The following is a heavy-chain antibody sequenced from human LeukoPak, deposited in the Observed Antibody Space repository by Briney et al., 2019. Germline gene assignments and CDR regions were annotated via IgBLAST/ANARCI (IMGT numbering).Heavy chain of an antibody. D-gene: IGHD5-24*01. CDR3: ARARTAATIYFDY. Sequence: HSETLSLTCTVSGGSVSSSSYYWGWIRQPPGKGLEWIGSIYYSGSTSYHPSLKSRVTISVDTSKNQLSLKLSSVTAADTAVYYCARARTAATIYFDYWGQGTLVTASS. J-gene: IGHJ4*02. CDR1: GGSVSSSSYY. V-gene: IGHV4-39*01. CDR2: IYYSGST.